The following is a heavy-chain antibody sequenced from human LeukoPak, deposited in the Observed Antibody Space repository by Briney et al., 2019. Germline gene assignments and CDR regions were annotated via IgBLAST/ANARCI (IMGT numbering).Heavy chain of an antibody. J-gene: IGHJ4*02. CDR3: ASYDYGDYRFDY. CDR2: INHSGST. CDR1: GGSFSGYY. V-gene: IGHV4-34*01. Sequence: ASETLSLTCAVYGGSFSGYYWSWIRQPPGKGLEWIGEINHSGSTNYNPSLKSRVTISVDTSKNQFSLKLSSVTAADTAVYYCASYDYGDYRFDYWGQGTLVTVSS. D-gene: IGHD4-17*01.